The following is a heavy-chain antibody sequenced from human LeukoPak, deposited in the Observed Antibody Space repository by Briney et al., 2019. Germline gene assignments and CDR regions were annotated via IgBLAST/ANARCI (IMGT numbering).Heavy chain of an antibody. J-gene: IGHJ3*02. Sequence: PSETLSLTCTVSGGSISSGSYCWSWIRQPAGKGLEWIGRIYTSGSTNYNPSLKSRVTISVDTSKNQFSLKLSSVTAADTAVYYCATSGYGDDAFDIWGQGTMVTVSS. CDR3: ATSGYGDDAFDI. CDR2: IYTSGST. V-gene: IGHV4-61*02. CDR1: GGSISSGSYC. D-gene: IGHD4-17*01.